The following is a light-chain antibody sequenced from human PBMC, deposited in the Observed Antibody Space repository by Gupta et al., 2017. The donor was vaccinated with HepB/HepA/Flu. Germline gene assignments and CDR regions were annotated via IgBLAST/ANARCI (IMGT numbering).Light chain of an antibody. Sequence: ITQSPSSLSASVGDRVTITCPASQSIRSYLHWYQHKPGKAPKLLIYAASSLQRGVPSRFSGRGSGTDFTLTISSLQPNDFAPYYSQQIDSNRGCNSGEGTKLEIK. CDR1: QSIRSY. V-gene: IGKV1-39*01. J-gene: IGKJ2*02. CDR2: AAS. CDR3: QQIDSNRGCN.